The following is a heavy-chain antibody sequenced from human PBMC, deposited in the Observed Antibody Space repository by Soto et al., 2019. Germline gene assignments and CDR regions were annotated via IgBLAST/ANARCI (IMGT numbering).Heavy chain of an antibody. V-gene: IGHV1-18*04. CDR1: GYTFTTYG. J-gene: IGHJ4*02. CDR3: ARTPRAQMIVLESATRFDY. Sequence: ASVKVSCKASGYTFTTYGFNWVRQAPGQGLEWMGWISPYNGDTNYAQNFQGRVTLTTDTSTNTAYMELRSLTSDDTAVYYCARTPRAQMIVLESATRFDYWGQGTLVTVSS. CDR2: ISPYNGDT. D-gene: IGHD2-15*01.